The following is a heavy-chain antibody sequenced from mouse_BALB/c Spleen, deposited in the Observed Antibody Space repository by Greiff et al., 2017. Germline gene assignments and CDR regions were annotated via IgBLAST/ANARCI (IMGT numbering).Heavy chain of an antibody. V-gene: IGHV5-4*02. CDR2: ISDGGSYT. CDR1: GFTFSDYY. J-gene: IGHJ4*01. CDR3: ARGLDSSGYYYYAMDY. Sequence: EVKLQESGGGLVKPGGSLKLSCAASGFTFSDYYMYWVRQTPEKRLEWVATISDGGSYTYYPDSVKGRFTISRDNAKNNLYLQMSSLKSEDTAMYYCARGLDSSGYYYYAMDYWGQGTSVTVSS. D-gene: IGHD3-2*01.